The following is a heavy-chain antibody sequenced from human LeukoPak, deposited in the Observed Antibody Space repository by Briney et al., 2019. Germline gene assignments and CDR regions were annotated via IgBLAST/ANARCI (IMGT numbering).Heavy chain of an antibody. CDR1: GFTFSSYA. Sequence: GGSLRLSCAASGFTFSSYAMSWVRQAPGKGLEWVSAISGSGGSTYYADSVKGRFTISRDNSKNTLYLQMNSLRAEDTAVYYCAKDRPHCDFWSGYYTNYYYYGMDVWGQGTTVTVSS. V-gene: IGHV3-23*01. D-gene: IGHD3-3*01. CDR2: ISGSGGST. J-gene: IGHJ6*02. CDR3: AKDRPHCDFWSGYYTNYYYYGMDV.